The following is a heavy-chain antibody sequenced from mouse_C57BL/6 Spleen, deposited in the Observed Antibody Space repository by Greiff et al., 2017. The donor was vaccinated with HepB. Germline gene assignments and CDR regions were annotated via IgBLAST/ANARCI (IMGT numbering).Heavy chain of an antibody. CDR3: ARCYYSNYGVFDY. CDR2: IYPSDSET. V-gene: IGHV1-61*01. D-gene: IGHD2-5*01. Sequence: QVQLKQPGAELVRPGSSVKLSCKASGYTFTSYWMDWVKQRPGQGLEWIGNIYPSDSETHYNQKFKDKATLTVDKSSSTAYMQLSSLTSEDSAVYYCARCYYSNYGVFDYWGQGTTLTVSS. J-gene: IGHJ2*01. CDR1: GYTFTSYW.